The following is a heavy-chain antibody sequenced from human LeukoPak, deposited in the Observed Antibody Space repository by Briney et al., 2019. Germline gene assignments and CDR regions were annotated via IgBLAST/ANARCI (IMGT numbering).Heavy chain of an antibody. CDR2: MSGSGANT. CDR3: ARASGPFDY. Sequence: GGSLRLSCAASGFTFSSYAMTWVRQAPGKGLKWVSDMSGSGANTHYADSVKGRFTISRDNSKNTLYLQMNSLRAEDTAVYTCARASGPFDYWGQGTLVTVSS. CDR1: GFTFSSYA. D-gene: IGHD3-10*01. V-gene: IGHV3-23*01. J-gene: IGHJ4*02.